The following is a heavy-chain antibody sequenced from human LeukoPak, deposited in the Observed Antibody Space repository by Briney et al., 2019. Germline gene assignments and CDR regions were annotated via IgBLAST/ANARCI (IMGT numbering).Heavy chain of an antibody. D-gene: IGHD6-13*01. V-gene: IGHV1-24*01. J-gene: IGHJ4*02. Sequence: ASVKVSCKVSGYTLTELSMHWVRQAPGKGLEWMGGFDPEDGETIYAQKFQGRVTMTEDTSTDTAYMELSSLRSEDTAVYYCATGGIAAAGFDYWGQGTLVTVSS. CDR2: FDPEDGET. CDR1: GYTLTELS. CDR3: ATGGIAAAGFDY.